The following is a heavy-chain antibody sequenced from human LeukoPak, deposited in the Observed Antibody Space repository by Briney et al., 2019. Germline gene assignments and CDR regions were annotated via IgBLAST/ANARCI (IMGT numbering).Heavy chain of an antibody. CDR3: AKDFQGADIVVVPAAIGSWFGP. V-gene: IGHV3-7*01. J-gene: IGHJ5*02. CDR1: GFTSSSYW. Sequence: PGGSLRLSCAASGFTSSSYWMSWVRQAPGKGLEWVANIKQDGSEKYYVDSVKGRFTSSRDNAKNSLYLQMNSLRAEDTAVYYCAKDFQGADIVVVPAAIGSWFGPWGQGTLVTVSS. CDR2: IKQDGSEK. D-gene: IGHD2-2*01.